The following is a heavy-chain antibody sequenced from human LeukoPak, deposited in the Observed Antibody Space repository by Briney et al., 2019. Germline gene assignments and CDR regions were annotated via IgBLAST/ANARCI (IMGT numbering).Heavy chain of an antibody. CDR3: ARGVVITGLDY. V-gene: IGHV3-48*03. CDR1: GLTFSSYE. D-gene: IGHD3-3*01. Sequence: GGSLRLSCAASGLTFSSYEMNWVRQAPGKGLEWVSYISSSGSTIYYADSVKGRFTISRDNAKNSLYLQMNSLRAEDTAVYYCARGVVITGLDYWGQGTLVTVSS. CDR2: ISSSGSTI. J-gene: IGHJ4*02.